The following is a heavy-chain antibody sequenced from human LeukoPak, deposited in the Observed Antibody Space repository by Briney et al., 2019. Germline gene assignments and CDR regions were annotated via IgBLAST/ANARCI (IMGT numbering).Heavy chain of an antibody. J-gene: IGHJ6*03. V-gene: IGHV3-21*01. CDR2: ISSSSSYI. CDR1: GFTFSSYS. CDR3: ARELTYAVTADMDV. Sequence: GESLKISCAASGFTFSSYSMNWVRQAPGKGLEWVSSISSSSSYIYYADSVKGRFTISRDNAKNSLYLQMNSLRAEDTAVYYCARELTYAVTADMDVWGKGTTVTVSS. D-gene: IGHD4-23*01.